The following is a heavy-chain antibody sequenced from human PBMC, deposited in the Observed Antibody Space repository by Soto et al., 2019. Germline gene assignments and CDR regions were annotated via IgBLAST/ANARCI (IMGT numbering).Heavy chain of an antibody. J-gene: IGHJ3*02. Sequence: GGSLRLSCAASGFTFSSYGMHWVRQAPGKGLEWVAVISYDGSNKYYTDSVKGRFTISRDNSKNTLYLQMNSLRAEDTAVYYCAKAFFTVSYYYDSSGYSRDAFDIWGQGTMVTVSS. D-gene: IGHD3-22*01. CDR3: AKAFFTVSYYYDSSGYSRDAFDI. CDR2: ISYDGSNK. CDR1: GFTFSSYG. V-gene: IGHV3-30*18.